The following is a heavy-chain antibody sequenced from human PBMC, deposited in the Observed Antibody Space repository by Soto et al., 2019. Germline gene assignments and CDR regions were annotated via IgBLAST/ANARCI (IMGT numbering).Heavy chain of an antibody. Sequence: PSETLSLTCTVSGGSISSYYWSWIRQPPGKGLEWIGYIYYSGSTNYNPYLKSRVTISVDTSKNQFSLKLSSVTAADTAVYYCARWGGGLSDAFDIWGQGTMVTVSS. CDR3: ARWGGGLSDAFDI. CDR1: GGSISSYY. J-gene: IGHJ3*02. CDR2: IYYSGST. V-gene: IGHV4-59*01. D-gene: IGHD2-15*01.